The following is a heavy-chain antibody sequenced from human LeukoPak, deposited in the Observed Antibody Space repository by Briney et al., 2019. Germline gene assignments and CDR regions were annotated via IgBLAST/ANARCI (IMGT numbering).Heavy chain of an antibody. CDR2: ISSSGSTI. CDR1: GFTFSDYS. D-gene: IGHD6-6*01. CDR3: ARDQQLDGAVFHYYYYGMDV. J-gene: IGHJ6*02. V-gene: IGHV3-48*04. Sequence: PGGSLKLSCAASGFTFSDYSMNWVRQAPGKGLEWVSYISSSGSTIYYADSVKGRFTISRDNAKNSLYLQMNSLRAEDTAVYYCARDQQLDGAVFHYYYYGMDVWGQGTTVTVSS.